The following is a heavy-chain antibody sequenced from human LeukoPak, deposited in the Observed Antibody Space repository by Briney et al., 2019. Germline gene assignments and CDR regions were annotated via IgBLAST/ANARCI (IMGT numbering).Heavy chain of an antibody. CDR2: IYHSGST. Sequence: SETLSLTCAVSGYSISSGYYWGWIRQPPGKGLEWIGSIYHSGSTYYNPPLKSRVTISVDTSKNQFSLKLTSVTAAGTAVYYCARLHWNSNYWGQGTLVTVSS. V-gene: IGHV4-38-2*01. J-gene: IGHJ4*02. CDR1: GYSISSGYY. D-gene: IGHD1-7*01. CDR3: ARLHWNSNY.